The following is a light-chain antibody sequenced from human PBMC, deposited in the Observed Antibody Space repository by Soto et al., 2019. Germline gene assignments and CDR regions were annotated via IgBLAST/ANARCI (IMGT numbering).Light chain of an antibody. CDR3: GADHGSGSNFAFYV. J-gene: IGLJ1*01. V-gene: IGLV9-49*01. CDR1: SGYSNYK. Sequence: QSVLTQPPSASASLGASVTLTCTLSSGYSNYKVDWYQQRPGKGPRSVMRVGTGGIVGSKGDGIPDRFSVLGSGLNRYLTIKNIQEDDESDYHCGADHGSGSNFAFYVFGTGTKLTVL. CDR2: VGTGGIVG.